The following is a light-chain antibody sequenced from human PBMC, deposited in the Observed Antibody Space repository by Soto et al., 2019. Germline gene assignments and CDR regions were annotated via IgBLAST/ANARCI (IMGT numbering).Light chain of an antibody. CDR3: MQALQTPYT. CDR1: QSLLHSNGYNY. J-gene: IGKJ2*01. V-gene: IGKV2-28*01. Sequence: DIVMTQSPLSLPVTPGEPASISCRSSQSLLHSNGYNYLDWYLQKPGQSPQLLIYLGSNRASGVPDRFSGSGSGTDFTLKISRVEAEDVGVYYCMQALQTPYTFGQGXXLEIK. CDR2: LGS.